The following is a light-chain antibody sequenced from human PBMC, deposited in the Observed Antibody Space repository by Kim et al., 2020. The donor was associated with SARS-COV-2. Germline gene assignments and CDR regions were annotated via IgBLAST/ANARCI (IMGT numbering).Light chain of an antibody. CDR3: SSYTSSSTLV. V-gene: IGLV2-14*03. CDR2: DVI. J-gene: IGLJ3*02. Sequence: GQSTTLSCTGSSSEVGGYNYVSWDQQHPGEAHKLMIYDVINRLSGVSNRCSGSKSGKTAFLTISGLQAEDEADYYCSSYTSSSTLVFGGGTQLTVL. CDR1: SSEVGGYNY.